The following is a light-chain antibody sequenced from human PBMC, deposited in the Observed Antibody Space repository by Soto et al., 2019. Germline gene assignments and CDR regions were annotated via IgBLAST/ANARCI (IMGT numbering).Light chain of an antibody. Sequence: DIQMTQSPSTLSASVGDRVTITCRVSQSLNNYLAWYQQKPGKAPKLLIYDASTLERGVPSRFSGTGSGTEFTLTISRLEPEDFALYYCQQYGSSPPTFGQGTKVDIK. CDR3: QQYGSSPPT. J-gene: IGKJ1*01. CDR1: QSLNNY. CDR2: DAS. V-gene: IGKV1-5*01.